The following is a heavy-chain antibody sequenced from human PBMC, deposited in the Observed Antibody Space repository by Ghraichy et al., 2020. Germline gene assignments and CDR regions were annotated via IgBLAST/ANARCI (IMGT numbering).Heavy chain of an antibody. CDR2: ISAYNGNT. D-gene: IGHD3-3*01. CDR1: GYTFTSYG. J-gene: IGHJ6*02. CDR3: ARDPGFLEWLSHPPVYYYYGMDV. Sequence: ASVKVSCKASGYTFTSYGISWVRQAPGQGLEWMGWISAYNGNTNYAQKLQGRVTMTTDTSTSTAYMELRSLRSDDTAVYYCARDPGFLEWLSHPPVYYYYGMDVWGQGTTVTVSS. V-gene: IGHV1-18*04.